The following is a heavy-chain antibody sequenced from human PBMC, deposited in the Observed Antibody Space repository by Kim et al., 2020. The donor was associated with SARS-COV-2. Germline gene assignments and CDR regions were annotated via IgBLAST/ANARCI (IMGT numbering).Heavy chain of an antibody. J-gene: IGHJ4*02. V-gene: IGHV3-48*03. CDR2: ITRDSSTI. D-gene: IGHD3-10*01. CDR3: ARSWAGTYGSGSPFES. Sequence: GGSLRLSCEASGFTFSNYEMNWVRQAPGKGLEWVSYITRDSSTIYYVDSVKGRFTISRDNARNSLYLQMNSLRVEDTAVYYCARSWAGTYGSGSPFESWGQGTLVTVSS. CDR1: GFTFSNYE.